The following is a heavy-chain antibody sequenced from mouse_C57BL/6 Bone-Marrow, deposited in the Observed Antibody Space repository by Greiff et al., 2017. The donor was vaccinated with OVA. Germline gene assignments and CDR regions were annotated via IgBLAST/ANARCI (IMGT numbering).Heavy chain of an antibody. CDR3: TTGGPDY. J-gene: IGHJ2*01. CDR1: GFNIKDDY. V-gene: IGHV14-4*01. Sequence: EVKLQESGAELVRPGASVKLSCTASGFNIKDDYMHWVKQRPEQGLEWIGWIDPENGDTEYASKFQGKATITADTSSNTAYLQLSSLTSEDTAVYYCTTGGPDYWGQGTTLTVSS. CDR2: IDPENGDT.